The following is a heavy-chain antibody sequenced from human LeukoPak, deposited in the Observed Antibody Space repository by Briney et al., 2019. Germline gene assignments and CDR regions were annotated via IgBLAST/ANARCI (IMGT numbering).Heavy chain of an antibody. Sequence: SVKVSCKASGGTFSSYAISWVRQAPGQGLEWMGRIIPIFGTANYAQKFQGRVTITTDESTSTAYMELSSLRSEDTAVYYCATDSSSIAAAEFDYWGQGTLVTVSS. CDR2: IIPIFGTA. CDR3: ATDSSSIAAAEFDY. D-gene: IGHD6-13*01. J-gene: IGHJ4*02. V-gene: IGHV1-69*05. CDR1: GGTFSSYA.